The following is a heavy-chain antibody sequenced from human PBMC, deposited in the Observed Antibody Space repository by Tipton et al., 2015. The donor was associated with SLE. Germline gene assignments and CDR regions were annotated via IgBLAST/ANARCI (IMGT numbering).Heavy chain of an antibody. J-gene: IGHJ3*02. Sequence: SLRLSCAASGFTFSNYFMNWVRQAPGKGLEWVAIINQDGSEKQYEDSVKGRFTISRDNAKNSLYLQMNSLRGEDTAVYYCARGGYNAAFDIWGQGTMVTVSS. CDR2: INQDGSEK. V-gene: IGHV3-7*01. D-gene: IGHD5-24*01. CDR3: ARGGYNAAFDI. CDR1: GFTFSNYF.